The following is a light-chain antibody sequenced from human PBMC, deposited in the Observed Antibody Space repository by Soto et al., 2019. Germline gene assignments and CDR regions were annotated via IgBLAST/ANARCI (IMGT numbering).Light chain of an antibody. Sequence: QSALTQPASVSGSPGQSITISCTGTSNDVGGYNLVSWFQQHPGKAPKLMISEVNKRPSGVSNRFSGSKSANTASLTISGLQAEDDADSYCCSHVGGSSPQWVFGGGTKLTVL. J-gene: IGLJ3*02. V-gene: IGLV2-23*02. CDR1: SNDVGGYNL. CDR3: CSHVGGSSPQWV. CDR2: EVN.